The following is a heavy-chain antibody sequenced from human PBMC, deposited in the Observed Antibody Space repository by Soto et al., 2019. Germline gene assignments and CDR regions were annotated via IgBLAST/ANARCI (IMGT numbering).Heavy chain of an antibody. CDR1: GFNFTSYA. V-gene: IGHV3-23*01. D-gene: IGHD6-19*01. CDR2: VKASGIPT. CDR3: AKDHAWLHSY. J-gene: IGHJ4*02. Sequence: EVQLLESGGGLVQPGGSLRLSCATSGFNFTSYAMSWVRQAPGKGLEWVSAVKASGIPTYYADSVKGRFRISRDGSRNMLYLQMDRLRSEDMAIYYCAKDHAWLHSYWGQGSLVTFSS.